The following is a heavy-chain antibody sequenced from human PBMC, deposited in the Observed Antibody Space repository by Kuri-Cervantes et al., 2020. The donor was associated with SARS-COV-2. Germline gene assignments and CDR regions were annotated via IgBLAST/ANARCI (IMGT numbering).Heavy chain of an antibody. J-gene: IGHJ4*02. D-gene: IGHD4-17*01. CDR1: GYTVTGYY. V-gene: IGHV1-2*02. Sequence: ASVKVSCKASGYTVTGYYMHWVRQAPGQGLEWMGWINPNSGGTNYAQKFQGRVTMTRDTSTDTAYMELSSLRSEDTAVYYCATGTFTVTPDYWGQGTLVTVSS. CDR2: INPNSGGT. CDR3: ATGTFTVTPDY.